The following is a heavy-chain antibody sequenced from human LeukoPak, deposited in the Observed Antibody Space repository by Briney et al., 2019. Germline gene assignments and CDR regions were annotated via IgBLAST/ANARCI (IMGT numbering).Heavy chain of an antibody. CDR2: INSDGSST. D-gene: IGHD6-6*01. J-gene: IGHJ4*02. Sequence: GGSLRLSCAASGFTFSSYWMHWVRQAPGKGLVWVSRINSDGSSTSYADSVKGRFTISRDNAKNTLYLQMNSLRAEDTAVYYCARGGALLAARTYYFDYWGQGTLVTVSS. V-gene: IGHV3-74*01. CDR1: GFTFSSYW. CDR3: ARGGALLAARTYYFDY.